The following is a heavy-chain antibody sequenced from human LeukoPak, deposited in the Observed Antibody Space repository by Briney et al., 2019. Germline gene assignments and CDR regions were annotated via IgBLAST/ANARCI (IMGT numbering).Heavy chain of an antibody. Sequence: PSETLSLTCAVYGGSFSGYYWSWIRQPPGKGLEWIGEINHSGSTNYNPSLKSRVTVSVDTSKNQFSLKLSSVTAADTAVYYCARVVDYGDYGSPGYYYYMDVWGKGTTVTVSS. CDR3: ARVVDYGDYGSPGYYYYMDV. CDR2: INHSGST. J-gene: IGHJ6*03. V-gene: IGHV4-34*01. CDR1: GGSFSGYY. D-gene: IGHD4-17*01.